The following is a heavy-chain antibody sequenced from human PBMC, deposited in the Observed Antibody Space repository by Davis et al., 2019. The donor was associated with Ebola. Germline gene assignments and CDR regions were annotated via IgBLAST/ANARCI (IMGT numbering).Heavy chain of an antibody. CDR3: AKDPEEGGSYAGY. Sequence: GESLKISCAASGFTFSSYWMHWVRQAPGKGLVWVSRINSDGSSTSYADSVKGRFTISRDNAKNTLYLQMNSLRAEDTAVYYCAKDPEEGGSYAGYWGQGTLVTVSS. CDR1: GFTFSSYW. CDR2: INSDGSST. V-gene: IGHV3-74*01. J-gene: IGHJ4*02. D-gene: IGHD1-26*01.